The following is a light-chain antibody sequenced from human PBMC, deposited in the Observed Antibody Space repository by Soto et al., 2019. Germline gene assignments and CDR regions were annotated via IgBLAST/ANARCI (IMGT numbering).Light chain of an antibody. Sequence: EIVLTQSPVTLSLSPGERATLSCRASQSVSSSLAWYQQKPGQAPRLLIYDASNRATGIPARFSGSGSETDFKLTVSSLESEDFAVYYCQQRSNWPLSFGGGTKVEIK. J-gene: IGKJ4*01. CDR3: QQRSNWPLS. CDR2: DAS. V-gene: IGKV3-11*01. CDR1: QSVSSS.